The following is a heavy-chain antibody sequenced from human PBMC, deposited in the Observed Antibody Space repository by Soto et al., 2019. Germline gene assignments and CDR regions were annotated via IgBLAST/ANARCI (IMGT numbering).Heavy chain of an antibody. CDR3: AGEHDSWIGYSFEY. J-gene: IGHJ4*02. Sequence: ASVKVSCKASGYTCTDYAIQWVRQAPGQRLEWMGWINAGNGNTKYSQKFQGRVTITRDTSASTAYTELSSLRSEATAVYYCAGEHDSWIGYSFEYGGQGTLGTVSS. V-gene: IGHV1-3*01. D-gene: IGHD3-3*01. CDR2: INAGNGNT. CDR1: GYTCTDYA.